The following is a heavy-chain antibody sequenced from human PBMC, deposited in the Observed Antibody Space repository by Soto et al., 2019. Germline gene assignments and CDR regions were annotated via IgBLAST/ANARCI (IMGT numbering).Heavy chain of an antibody. CDR3: ARVRMATSYDAFDM. J-gene: IGHJ3*02. CDR2: ISSNSSYI. V-gene: IGHV3-21*01. Sequence: GGSLRLSCAASGFTFSSYSMNWVRQAPGKGLEWVSSISSNSSYIYYADSVKGRFTISRDNAKNSLYLQMNSLRAEDTAVYYCARVRMATSYDAFDMWGQGTMVTVSS. CDR1: GFTFSSYS. D-gene: IGHD5-12*01.